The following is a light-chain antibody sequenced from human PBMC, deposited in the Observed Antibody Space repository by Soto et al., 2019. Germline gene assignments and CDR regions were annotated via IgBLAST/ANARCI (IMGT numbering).Light chain of an antibody. J-gene: IGKJ1*01. CDR1: QSISSW. CDR3: QQYGSYSPWT. Sequence: DIQMTQSPSTLSASVGDRVTITCRASQSISSWLAWYQQKPGKAPKLLIYKASSLESGVPSRFSGSGSGTEFTLTISSLPPDDFASYYCQQYGSYSPWTFGQGTKVEIK. CDR2: KAS. V-gene: IGKV1-5*03.